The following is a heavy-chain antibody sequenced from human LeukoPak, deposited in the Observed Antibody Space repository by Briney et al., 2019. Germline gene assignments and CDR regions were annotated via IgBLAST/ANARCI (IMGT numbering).Heavy chain of an antibody. CDR3: ASITMIVVVPYYFDY. V-gene: IGHV3-23*01. CDR2: ISGSGGST. J-gene: IGHJ4*02. CDR1: GFTFSSYA. Sequence: GGSLRLSCAASGFTFSSYAMSWVRQAPGKGLEWVSAISGSGGSTYYADSVKGRFTISRDNSKNTLYLQMNSLRAEDTAVYYCASITMIVVVPYYFDYWGREPWSPSPQ. D-gene: IGHD3-22*01.